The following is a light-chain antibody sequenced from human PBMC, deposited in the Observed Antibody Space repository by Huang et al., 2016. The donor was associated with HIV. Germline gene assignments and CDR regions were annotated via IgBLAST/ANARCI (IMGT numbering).Light chain of an antibody. CDR1: PSVRNY. V-gene: IGKV3-11*01. CDR3: QQRSNWPLT. Sequence: EIVLTQSPATLSLSPGERATLTCRASPSVRNYLAWYQQKPGQAPRLLIYDTSIRATGVPGRISGSGSGTDCTLTISGLEPEDFAVYYCQQRSNWPLTFGGGTKVEIK. CDR2: DTS. J-gene: IGKJ4*01.